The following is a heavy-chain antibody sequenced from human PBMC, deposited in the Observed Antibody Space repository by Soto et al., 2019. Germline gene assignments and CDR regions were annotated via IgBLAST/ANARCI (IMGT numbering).Heavy chain of an antibody. J-gene: IGHJ6*02. Sequence: QVQLVQSGAEVKKPGSSVKVSCKASGGTFSSYAISWVRQAPGKGLEWMGGIIPIFGTANYAQKFLGRVTITADESTTTAYMELSSLRSEDTAVYYCARHVPAAGYYYGMDVWGQGTTVTVSS. V-gene: IGHV1-69*12. CDR1: GGTFSSYA. CDR2: IIPIFGTA. D-gene: IGHD2-2*01. CDR3: ARHVPAAGYYYGMDV.